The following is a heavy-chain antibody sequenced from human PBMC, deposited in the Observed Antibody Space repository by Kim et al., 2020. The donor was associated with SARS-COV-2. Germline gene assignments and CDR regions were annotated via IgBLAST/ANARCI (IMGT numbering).Heavy chain of an antibody. Sequence: GGSLRLSCAASGFTFSSYAMTWVRQPPGKGLEWVSFISGSGGSTYYGDSVKGRFTISRDNSKNTLYLQMNSLRAEDTAVYYCAPGMAGTAKFDYWGQGILVTVSS. CDR1: GFTFSSYA. CDR2: ISGSGGST. D-gene: IGHD6-19*01. V-gene: IGHV3-23*01. CDR3: APGMAGTAKFDY. J-gene: IGHJ4*02.